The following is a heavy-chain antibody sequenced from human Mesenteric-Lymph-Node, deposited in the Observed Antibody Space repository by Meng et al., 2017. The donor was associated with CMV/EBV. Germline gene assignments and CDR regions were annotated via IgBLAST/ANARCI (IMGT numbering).Heavy chain of an antibody. Sequence: ASVKVSCKASGYTFTGYYMHWVRQAPGQGLEWRGWINPNSGGTNYAQKFQGRITMTRDTYISTAYMELSRLRSDDTAVYYCARDERADIVVVPAAFYYYYGMDVWGQGTTVTVSS. D-gene: IGHD2-2*01. CDR3: ARDERADIVVVPAAFYYYYGMDV. V-gene: IGHV1-2*02. J-gene: IGHJ6*02. CDR2: INPNSGGT. CDR1: GYTFTGYY.